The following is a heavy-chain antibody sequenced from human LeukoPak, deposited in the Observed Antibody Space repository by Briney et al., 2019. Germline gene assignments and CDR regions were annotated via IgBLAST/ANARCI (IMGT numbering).Heavy chain of an antibody. V-gene: IGHV4-59*08. J-gene: IGHJ3*02. CDR2: IYYSGST. Sequence: SETLSLTCTVSGGSISSYYWSWIRQPPGKGLEWIGYIYYSGSTNYNPSLKSRVTISVDTSKNQFSLKLSSVTAADTAVYYCARFNSYGGAFDIWGQGTMVTVSS. CDR3: ARFNSYGGAFDI. D-gene: IGHD5-18*01. CDR1: GGSISSYY.